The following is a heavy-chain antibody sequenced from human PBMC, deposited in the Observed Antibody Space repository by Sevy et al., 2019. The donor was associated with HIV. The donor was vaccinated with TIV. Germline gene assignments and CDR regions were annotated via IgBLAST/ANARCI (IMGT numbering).Heavy chain of an antibody. D-gene: IGHD5-18*01. CDR3: ARSPRGYSYGYHYYYGMDV. J-gene: IGHJ6*02. CDR1: GGSISSYY. Sequence: KQSQTLSLTCTVSGGSISSYYWSWIRQPPGKGLEWIGYIYYRGSTNYNPSLKSRVTISVDTSKNQCSLKLSSVTAADTAVYYCARSPRGYSYGYHYYYGMDVWGQGTTVTVSS. V-gene: IGHV4-59*13. CDR2: IYYRGST.